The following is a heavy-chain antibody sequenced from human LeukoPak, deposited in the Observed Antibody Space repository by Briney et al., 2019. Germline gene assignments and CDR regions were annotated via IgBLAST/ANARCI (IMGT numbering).Heavy chain of an antibody. CDR2: INSDGSST. CDR1: GFTFSSYW. CDR3: AKGKGNVAARRGPFDY. Sequence: GGSLRLSCAASGFTFSSYWMHWVRQAPGKGLVWVSRINSDGSSTSYADSVKGRFTISRDNSKNTLYLQMNSLRAEDTAVYYCAKGKGNVAARRGPFDYWGQGTLVTVSS. J-gene: IGHJ4*02. D-gene: IGHD6-6*01. V-gene: IGHV3-74*01.